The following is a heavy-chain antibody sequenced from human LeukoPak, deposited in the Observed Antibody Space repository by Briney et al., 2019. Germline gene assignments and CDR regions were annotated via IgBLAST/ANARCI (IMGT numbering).Heavy chain of an antibody. CDR2: ISSSGSTI. CDR3: ARDKSQYYDILTGYPTHNWFDP. J-gene: IGHJ5*02. Sequence: PGGSLRLSCAASGFTFSDYYTSWIRQAPGKGLEWVSYISSSGSTIYYADSVKGRFTISRDNAKNSLYLQMNSLRAEDTAVYYCARDKSQYYDILTGYPTHNWFDPWGQGTLVTVSS. D-gene: IGHD3-9*01. CDR1: GFTFSDYY. V-gene: IGHV3-11*04.